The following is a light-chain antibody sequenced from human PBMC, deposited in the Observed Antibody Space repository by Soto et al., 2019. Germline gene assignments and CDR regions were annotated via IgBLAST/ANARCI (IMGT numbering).Light chain of an antibody. V-gene: IGKV1-5*01. J-gene: IGKJ1*01. CDR1: QSISSW. CDR3: LQDYSYPWT. Sequence: DIQMTQSPSTLSASVGDRVTITCRASQSISSWLAWYQQKPGKAPKLLIYAASSLQSGVPSRFSGSASGTDFTLTISSLQPEDFATYYCLQDYSYPWTFGQGTKVDNK. CDR2: AAS.